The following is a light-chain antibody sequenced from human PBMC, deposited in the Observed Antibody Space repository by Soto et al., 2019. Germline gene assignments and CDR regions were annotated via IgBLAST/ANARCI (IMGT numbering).Light chain of an antibody. Sequence: QSALTQPPSVSGSPGQSVTMSCTGTSSDVGRYNRVSWYQQPPGTAPKLIIYEVSNRPSGVPDRFSGSKSGNTASLTISGLQAEDEADYYCSSYTSSSTYVFGTGTKLTVL. V-gene: IGLV2-18*02. CDR1: SSDVGRYNR. CDR3: SSYTSSSTYV. J-gene: IGLJ1*01. CDR2: EVS.